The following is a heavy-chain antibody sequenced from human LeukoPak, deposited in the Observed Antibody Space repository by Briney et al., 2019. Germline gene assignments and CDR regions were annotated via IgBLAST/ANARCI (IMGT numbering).Heavy chain of an antibody. J-gene: IGHJ4*02. Sequence: PSQTLSLTCTVSGGSISSGGSYRSWIRQHPGKGLEWIGYIYYSGSTYYNPSLKSRVTISVDTSKNQFSLKLSSVTAADTAVYYCARVGGGSSGYPDYWGQGTLVTVSS. D-gene: IGHD3-22*01. CDR3: ARVGGGSSGYPDY. CDR2: IYYSGST. V-gene: IGHV4-31*03. CDR1: GGSISSGGSY.